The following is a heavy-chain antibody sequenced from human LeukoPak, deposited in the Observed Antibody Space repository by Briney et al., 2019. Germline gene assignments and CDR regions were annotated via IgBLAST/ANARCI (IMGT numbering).Heavy chain of an antibody. D-gene: IGHD6-13*01. CDR1: GGSISRGDYY. V-gene: IGHV4-31*03. CDR3: ARGGTTSIWYKPLDY. Sequence: SETLSLTCTVSGGSISRGDYYWTWIRQHPGKGLEWIGSIYYSGTTYYNSSLKSRVTISADTSNNQFSLKLTSVTAADTAVYYCARGGTTSIWYKPLDYWGQGTLVTVSS. CDR2: IYYSGTT. J-gene: IGHJ4*02.